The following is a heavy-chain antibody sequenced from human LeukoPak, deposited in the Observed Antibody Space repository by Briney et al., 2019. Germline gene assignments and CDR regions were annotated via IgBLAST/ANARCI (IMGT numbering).Heavy chain of an antibody. J-gene: IGHJ4*02. Sequence: ASVKVSCKASGGTFSRYGISWVLQAPGQGLEWMGGIIPIFGTAKYAQKFQGRVTLTTAESTSTAYMELSSLRSEDTAVYYCVFDSSGYLSRSLPPYFDSWGQGTLVTVSS. CDR1: GGTFSRYG. CDR3: VFDSSGYLSRSLPPYFDS. D-gene: IGHD3-22*01. CDR2: IIPIFGTA. V-gene: IGHV1-69*05.